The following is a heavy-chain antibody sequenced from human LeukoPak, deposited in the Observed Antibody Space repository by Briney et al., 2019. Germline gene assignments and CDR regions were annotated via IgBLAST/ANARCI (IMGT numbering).Heavy chain of an antibody. V-gene: IGHV3-23*01. CDR3: AKDRGYDYVY. CDR2: ISGSGSRI. CDR1: GFTFSDYY. J-gene: IGHJ4*02. D-gene: IGHD5-12*01. Sequence: GGSLRLSCAASGFTFSDYYMSWIRQAPGKGLEWVAEISGSGSRIYYADSVKGRFAISRDNSKNTLYLQMNSVRAEDTATYYCAKDRGYDYVYWGQGTLVTVSS.